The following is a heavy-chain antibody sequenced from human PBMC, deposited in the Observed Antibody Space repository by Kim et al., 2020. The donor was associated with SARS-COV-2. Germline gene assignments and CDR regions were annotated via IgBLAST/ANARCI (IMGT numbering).Heavy chain of an antibody. CDR3: AKEIDDFWSGFDY. CDR1: GFTFSSYG. D-gene: IGHD3-3*01. V-gene: IGHV3-33*06. Sequence: GGSLRLSCAASGFTFSSYGMHWVRQAPGKGLEWVAVIWYDGSNKYYADSVKGRFTISRDNSKNTLYLQMNSLRAEDTAVYYCAKEIDDFWSGFDYWGQGTLVTVSS. CDR2: IWYDGSNK. J-gene: IGHJ4*02.